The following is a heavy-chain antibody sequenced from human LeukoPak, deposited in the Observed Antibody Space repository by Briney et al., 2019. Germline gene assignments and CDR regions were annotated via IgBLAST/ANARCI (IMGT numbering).Heavy chain of an antibody. V-gene: IGHV4-4*02. D-gene: IGHD3-16*01. CDR3: ARDHRALYGDFDY. CDR1: GFTFSTYGM. Sequence: PGGSLRLSCAASGFTFSTYGMSWVRQAPGEGLEWIGDIFYSGSTYYSPSLKSRVTISVDTSKNQFSLRLSSVTAADTAIYYCARDHRALYGDFDYWGQGTLVTVSS. J-gene: IGHJ4*02. CDR2: IFYSGST.